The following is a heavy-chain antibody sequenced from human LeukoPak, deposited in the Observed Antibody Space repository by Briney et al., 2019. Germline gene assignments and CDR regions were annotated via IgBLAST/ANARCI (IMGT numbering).Heavy chain of an antibody. D-gene: IGHD2-2*01. J-gene: IGHJ5*02. Sequence: ASVKVSCKASGYTFTSYGISWVRQAPGQGLEWMGWISAYNGNTNYARKLQGRVTMTTDTSTSTAYMELRSLRSDDTAVYYCARDYLVVAPAATHGEVLAWFDPWGQGTLVTVSS. CDR1: GYTFTSYG. V-gene: IGHV1-18*01. CDR3: ARDYLVVAPAATHGEVLAWFDP. CDR2: ISAYNGNT.